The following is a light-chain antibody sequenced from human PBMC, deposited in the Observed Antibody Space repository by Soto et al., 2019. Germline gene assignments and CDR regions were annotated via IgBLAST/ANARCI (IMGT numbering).Light chain of an antibody. Sequence: DIQMTQSPSSLSASVGDRVTITCRASQSISWYLNWYQQKPGKAPKLLIYTASSLQSGVPSRFSDSGSGTDFTLTITSLQPEDFATYYCQQSFSTLWTFGQGTKVEIK. V-gene: IGKV1-39*01. J-gene: IGKJ1*01. CDR1: QSISWY. CDR2: TAS. CDR3: QQSFSTLWT.